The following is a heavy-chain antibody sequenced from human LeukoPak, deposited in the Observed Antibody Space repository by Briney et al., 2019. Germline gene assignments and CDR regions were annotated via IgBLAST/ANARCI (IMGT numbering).Heavy chain of an antibody. CDR1: GGTFSSYA. CDR3: ARGAVYCSGGSCYYYWFDP. J-gene: IGHJ5*02. V-gene: IGHV1-18*01. CDR2: ISAYNGNT. D-gene: IGHD2-15*01. Sequence: ASVKVSCKASGGTFSSYAISWVRQAPGQGLEWMGWISAYNGNTNYAQKLQGRVTMTTDTSTSTAYMELRSLRSDDTAVYYCARGAVYCSGGSCYYYWFDPWGQGTLVTVSS.